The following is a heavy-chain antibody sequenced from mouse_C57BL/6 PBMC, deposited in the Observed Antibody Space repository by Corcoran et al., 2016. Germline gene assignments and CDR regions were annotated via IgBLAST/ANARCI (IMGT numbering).Heavy chain of an antibody. CDR1: GYAFSSYW. J-gene: IGHJ4*01. CDR2: IYPGDGDT. Sequence: QVQLQQSGAELVKPGASVKISCKASGYAFSSYWMNWVKQRPGKGLEWIGQIYPGDGDTNYNGKFKGKATLTADKSSSTAYMQLSSLTSEDSAVYFGASAIRRDYAMDYWGQGTSVTVSS. V-gene: IGHV1-80*01. D-gene: IGHD2-12*01. CDR3: ASAIRRDYAMDY.